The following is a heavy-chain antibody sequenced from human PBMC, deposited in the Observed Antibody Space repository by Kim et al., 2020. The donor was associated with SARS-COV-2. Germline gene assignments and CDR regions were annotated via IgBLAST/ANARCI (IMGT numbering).Heavy chain of an antibody. D-gene: IGHD2-15*01. CDR2: ISSSSSTI. CDR1: GFTFNSYS. V-gene: IGHV3-48*02. Sequence: GGSLRLSCAASGFTFNSYSMNWVRQAPGKGLEWVSYISSSSSTIYYADSVKGRFTISRDNAKNSLYLQMNSLRDEDTAVYYCAREGGNGIVVVAATREDCFDPWGQGTLVTVSS. CDR3: AREGGNGIVVVAATREDCFDP. J-gene: IGHJ5*02.